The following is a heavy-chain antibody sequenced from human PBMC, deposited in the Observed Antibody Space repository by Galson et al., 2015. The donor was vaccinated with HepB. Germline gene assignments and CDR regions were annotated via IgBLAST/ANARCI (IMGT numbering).Heavy chain of an antibody. J-gene: IGHJ4*02. CDR3: ARRGGSRLTATFDL. CDR2: INHIGGT. V-gene: IGHV4-34*01. D-gene: IGHD2-15*01. Sequence: TLSLTCAVSGGSFSGLYWTWLRQSPDKGLEWIGEINHIGGTNYNPPLKSRATLSVDTSRKQFSLKLRSLNAADTAVYYCARRGGSRLTATFDLWGQGVVVTVSS. CDR1: GGSFSGLY.